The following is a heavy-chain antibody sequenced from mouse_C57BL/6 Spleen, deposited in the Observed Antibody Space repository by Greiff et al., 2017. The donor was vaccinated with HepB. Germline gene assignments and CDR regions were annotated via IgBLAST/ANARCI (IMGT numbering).Heavy chain of an antibody. CDR3: ARSIYDGYLFDY. D-gene: IGHD2-3*01. Sequence: VQLQQPGAELVRPGSSVKLSCKASGYTFTSYWMHWVKQRPIQGLEWIGNIDPSDSETHYNQKFKDKATLTVDKSSSTAYMQLSSLTSEDSAVYYCARSIYDGYLFDYWGQGTTLTVSS. J-gene: IGHJ2*01. V-gene: IGHV1-52*01. CDR2: IDPSDSET. CDR1: GYTFTSYW.